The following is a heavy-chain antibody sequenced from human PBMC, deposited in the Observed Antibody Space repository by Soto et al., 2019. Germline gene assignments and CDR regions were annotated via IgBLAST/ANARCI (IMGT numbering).Heavy chain of an antibody. CDR3: ARGAGSSGYYSLSNDSLEYFQH. J-gene: IGHJ1*01. V-gene: IGHV4-34*01. Sequence: PSETLSLTCVVYGGSFSGYSWSWIRQPPGKGLEWIGEINHSGSTNYNPSLKSRVTISVDTSKNQFSLKLSSVTAADTAVYYCARGAGSSGYYSLSNDSLEYFQHWGQGTLVTVSS. CDR2: INHSGST. CDR1: GGSFSGYS. D-gene: IGHD3-22*01.